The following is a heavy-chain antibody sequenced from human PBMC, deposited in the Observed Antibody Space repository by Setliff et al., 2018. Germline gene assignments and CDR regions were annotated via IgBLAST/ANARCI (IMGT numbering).Heavy chain of an antibody. CDR2: ISGSGSSI. CDR3: ARAFGSGWF. D-gene: IGHD6-19*01. Sequence: PGGSLRLSCAASGFTFSSYEMNWVRQAPGKGLEWVSYISGSGSSIFYADSVKGRFTISRDNAKNSLYLQMNSLRAEDTAVYYCARAFGSGWFWGQGTLVTVSS. J-gene: IGHJ4*02. CDR1: GFTFSSYE. V-gene: IGHV3-48*03.